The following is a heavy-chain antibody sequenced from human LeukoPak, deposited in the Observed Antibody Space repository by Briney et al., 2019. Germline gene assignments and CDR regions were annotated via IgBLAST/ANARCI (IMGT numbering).Heavy chain of an antibody. D-gene: IGHD5-24*01. CDR2: ISGSGGST. J-gene: IGHJ4*02. V-gene: IGHV3-23*01. CDR3: AKDRLATRTFDY. CDR1: GFTFSSYA. Sequence: PGGSLRLSCAASGFTFSSYAMSWVRQAPGKGLEWVSAISGSGGSTYYADSVKGRFTISRDNSKNTLYLQMDSLRAEDTAVYYCAKDRLATRTFDYWGQGTLVTVSS.